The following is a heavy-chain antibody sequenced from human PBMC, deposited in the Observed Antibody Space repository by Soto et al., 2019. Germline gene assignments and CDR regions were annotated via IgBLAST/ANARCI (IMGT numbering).Heavy chain of an antibody. Sequence: QLQLQESGPGLVKPSETLSLTCTVSGGSISSSSYYWGWIRQPPGKGLEWIGSIYYSGSTYCNPSLKRRVTISVDTSKNQFSLKLSSVTAADTAVYYCARWSGSGYYYLNWFDPWGQGTLVTVSS. CDR1: GGSISSSSYY. D-gene: IGHD3-22*01. V-gene: IGHV4-39*01. CDR2: IYYSGST. J-gene: IGHJ5*02. CDR3: ARWSGSGYYYLNWFDP.